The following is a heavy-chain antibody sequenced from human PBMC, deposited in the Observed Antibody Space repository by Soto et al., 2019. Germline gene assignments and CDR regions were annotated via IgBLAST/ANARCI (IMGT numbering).Heavy chain of an antibody. CDR2: ISYDGSNK. CDR3: ARDLQRVRGATWYYYYGMDV. D-gene: IGHD3-10*01. J-gene: IGHJ6*02. V-gene: IGHV3-30-3*01. CDR1: GFTFSSYA. Sequence: GGSLRLSCAASGFTFSSYAMHWVRQAPGKGLEWVAVISYDGSNKYYADSVKGRFTISRDNSKNTLYLQMNSLRAEDTAVYYCARDLQRVRGATWYYYYGMDVWGQGTPVTVSS.